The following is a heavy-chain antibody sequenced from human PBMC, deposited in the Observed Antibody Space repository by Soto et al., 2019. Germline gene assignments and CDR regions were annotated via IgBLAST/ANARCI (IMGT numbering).Heavy chain of an antibody. Sequence: QVQLVQSGAEVKKPGASVKVSCKTSGYNFTTYYIHWVRQAPGQGLEWMGMIVPTGGSTTYTQRFQGRVTMTRDTSTSTVFMELSSLKSEDTAVYYCARAPRRATIDDYGGQGTLVTVSS. V-gene: IGHV1-46*01. CDR3: ARAPRRATIDDY. J-gene: IGHJ4*02. CDR1: GYNFTTYY. CDR2: IVPTGGST.